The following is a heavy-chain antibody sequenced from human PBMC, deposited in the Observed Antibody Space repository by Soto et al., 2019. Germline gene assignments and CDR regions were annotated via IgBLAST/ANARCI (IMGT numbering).Heavy chain of an antibody. V-gene: IGHV1-8*01. Sequence: QVQLVQSGAEVKKPGASVKVSCKASGYTFTSYDINWVRQATGQGLEWMGWMNPNSGNTGYAQKFQGRVTMTRNTSLSTDYMELSSLRSEDTAVYYCARGRKGFGRWFGEDYYYYGMDVWGQGTTVTVSS. CDR3: ARGRKGFGRWFGEDYYYYGMDV. CDR1: GYTFTSYD. D-gene: IGHD3-10*01. J-gene: IGHJ6*02. CDR2: MNPNSGNT.